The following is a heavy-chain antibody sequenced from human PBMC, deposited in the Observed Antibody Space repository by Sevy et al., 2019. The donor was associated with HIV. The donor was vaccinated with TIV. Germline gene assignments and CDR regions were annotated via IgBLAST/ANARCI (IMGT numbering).Heavy chain of an antibody. CDR2: ISAYNGNT. V-gene: IGHV1-18*01. Sequence: ASVKVSCKASGYTFTSYGISWVRQAPGQGLEWMGWISAYNGNTNYAQKLQGRVTMTTDTSTSIAYMELRSLGSDDTAVYYCARDGRSSSWHYYGMDVWGQGTTVTVSS. J-gene: IGHJ6*02. CDR3: ARDGRSSSWHYYGMDV. CDR1: GYTFTSYG. D-gene: IGHD6-13*01.